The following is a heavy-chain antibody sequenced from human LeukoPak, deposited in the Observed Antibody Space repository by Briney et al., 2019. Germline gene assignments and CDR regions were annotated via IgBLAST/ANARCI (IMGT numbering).Heavy chain of an antibody. CDR2: INAGNGDT. Sequence: ASVKVSCKASGYIFSGHSIHWVRQAPGQGLEWMGWINAGNGDTKYSQTFQGRFTISRDTSATTVFMELSSLRSEDTAVYYCARDLSTILLWFGEPHGFDFWGQGTMVTVSS. V-gene: IGHV1-3*01. D-gene: IGHD3-10*01. J-gene: IGHJ3*01. CDR1: GYIFSGHS. CDR3: ARDLSTILLWFGEPHGFDF.